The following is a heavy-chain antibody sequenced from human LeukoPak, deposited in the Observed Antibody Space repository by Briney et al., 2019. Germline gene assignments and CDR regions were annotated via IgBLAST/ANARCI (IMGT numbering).Heavy chain of an antibody. V-gene: IGHV1-18*01. J-gene: IGHJ4*02. Sequence: ASVKVSCKASGYTFTSYGISWVRQAPGQGLEWMGWISAYNGNTNYAQKLQGRVTMTTDTSTSTAYMERRSLRPDDTAVYYCARRTKGGAVAGEFDYWGQGTLVTVSS. CDR1: GYTFTSYG. D-gene: IGHD6-19*01. CDR3: ARRTKGGAVAGEFDY. CDR2: ISAYNGNT.